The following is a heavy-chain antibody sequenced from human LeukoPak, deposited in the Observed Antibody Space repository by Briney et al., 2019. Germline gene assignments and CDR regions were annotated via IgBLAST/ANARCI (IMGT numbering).Heavy chain of an antibody. D-gene: IGHD2-2*01. V-gene: IGHV4-31*03. CDR3: ARETRIVVVPAETNWFDP. CDR2: IYYSGST. Sequence: PSETLSLTCTVSGGSISSGGNYWSCIRPHPGKGREWIGYIYYSGSTYYNPSLKSRVTISVDTSKNQFSLKLSSVTAADTAVYYCARETRIVVVPAETNWFDPWGQRTLVTVST. CDR1: GGSISSGGNY. J-gene: IGHJ5*02.